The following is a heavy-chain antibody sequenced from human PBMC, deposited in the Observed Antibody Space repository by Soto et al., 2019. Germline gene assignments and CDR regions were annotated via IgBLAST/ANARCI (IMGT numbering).Heavy chain of an antibody. Sequence: PSETLSLTCTVSGVSVTSDNLWSWVRQSPGKGLEWIGEIFHSVNTNYNPSLKSRATISVDKSKNQFSLTLTSVTAADTAIYYCTKNGWYSTDIWGQGTMVTVSS. D-gene: IGHD6-19*01. V-gene: IGHV4-4*02. CDR1: GVSVTSDNL. CDR2: IFHSVNT. CDR3: TKNGWYSTDI. J-gene: IGHJ3*02.